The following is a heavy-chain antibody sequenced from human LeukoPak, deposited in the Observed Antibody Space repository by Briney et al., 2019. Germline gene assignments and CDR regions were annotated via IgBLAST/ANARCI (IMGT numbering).Heavy chain of an antibody. J-gene: IGHJ4*02. CDR3: AKAPYCGGDCYSDNYFDY. CDR1: GFTFDDYA. CDR2: ISWNSGSI. V-gene: IGHV3-9*01. Sequence: GRSLRLSCAASGFTFDDYAMPWVRQAPGKGLEWVSGISWNSGSIGYADSVKGRFTISRDNAKNSLYLQMNSLRAEDTALYYCAKAPYCGGDCYSDNYFDYWGQGTLVTVSS. D-gene: IGHD2-21*02.